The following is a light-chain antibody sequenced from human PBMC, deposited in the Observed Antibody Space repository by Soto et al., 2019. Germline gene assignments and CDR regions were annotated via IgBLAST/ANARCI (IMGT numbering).Light chain of an antibody. CDR2: GST. Sequence: SVLTQPPSVSGAPGQRVTISCTGSSSNIGAGYDVHWYQQLPGTAPKLLIYGSTNRPSGVPDRFSGSKSGSTASLTISGLQAEYDADYSCCSYAGSTSYVFVTGTNVTVL. V-gene: IGLV1-40*01. CDR1: SSNIGAGYD. J-gene: IGLJ1*01. CDR3: CSYAGSTSYV.